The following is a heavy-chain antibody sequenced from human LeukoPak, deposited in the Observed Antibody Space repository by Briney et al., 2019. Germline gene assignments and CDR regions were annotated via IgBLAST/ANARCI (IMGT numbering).Heavy chain of an antibody. CDR1: GYTFTGYY. CDR2: INPNSGGT. D-gene: IGHD3-10*01. CDR3: ARSMVLGVILYY. Sequence: ASVKVSCKAAGYTFTGYYMHWVRQAPGQGLEWMGWINPNSGGTNYAQKFQGWVTMTRDMSISTAYMELSRLRSDDTAVYYCARSMVLGVILYYWGQGTLVTVSS. J-gene: IGHJ4*02. V-gene: IGHV1-2*04.